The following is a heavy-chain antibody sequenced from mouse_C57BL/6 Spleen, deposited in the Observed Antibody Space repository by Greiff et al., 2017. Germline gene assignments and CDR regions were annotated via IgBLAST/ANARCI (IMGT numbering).Heavy chain of an antibody. D-gene: IGHD1-1*01. J-gene: IGHJ3*01. CDR3: ARVEYYGSSLGAWFAY. CDR1: GFTFSSYA. V-gene: IGHV5-4*01. Sequence: EVQLVESGGGLVKPGGSLKLSCAASGFTFSSYAMSWVRQTPEKRLEWVATISDGGSYTYYPDNVKGRFTISRDNAKNNLYLQMSHLKSEDTAMYYCARVEYYGSSLGAWFAYWGQGTLVTVSA. CDR2: ISDGGSYT.